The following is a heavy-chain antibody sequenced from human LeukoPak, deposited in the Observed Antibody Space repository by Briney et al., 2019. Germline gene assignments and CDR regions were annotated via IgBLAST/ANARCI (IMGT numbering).Heavy chain of an antibody. J-gene: IGHJ3*02. Sequence: GGSLRLSCAASGFTFSSYGMSWVRQAPGKGLEWVSSISSSSSYIYYADSVKGRFTISRHNAKNSLYLQMNSLRAEDTAVYYCARVPAGVIGMKDAFDIWGQGTMVTVSS. CDR2: ISSSSSYI. D-gene: IGHD3-16*02. CDR3: ARVPAGVIGMKDAFDI. CDR1: GFTFSSYG. V-gene: IGHV3-21*01.